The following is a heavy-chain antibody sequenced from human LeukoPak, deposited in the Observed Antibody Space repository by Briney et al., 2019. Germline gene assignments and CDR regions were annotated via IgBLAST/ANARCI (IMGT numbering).Heavy chain of an antibody. CDR2: INGGNGNT. V-gene: IGHV1-3*01. CDR3: ARAGGIAVVGGDHYFDY. D-gene: IGHD6-19*01. Sequence: GASVKVSCKASGYSFTNYAIHWVRQAPGQRLEWMGWINGGNGNTKYSQKFQGRVTIFRDTSATTAYMELSSLKSEDTAVYFCARAGGIAVVGGDHYFDYWGQGTLVTVSS. CDR1: GYSFTNYA. J-gene: IGHJ4*02.